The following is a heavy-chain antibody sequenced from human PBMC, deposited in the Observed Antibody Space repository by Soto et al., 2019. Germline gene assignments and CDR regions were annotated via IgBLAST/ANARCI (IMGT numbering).Heavy chain of an antibody. CDR3: ARDSPGLGYCSSTRCYGYYYDGMDV. CDR2: ISAYNGNT. CDR1: GYTFTSYG. J-gene: IGHJ6*02. V-gene: IGHV1-18*01. Sequence: QVQLVQSGAEVKKPGASVKVSCKASGYTFTSYGISWVRQAPGQVLEWMGWISAYNGNTNYAQKLQGRVTMTTDTSTSTVYMELRILRSDDTAVYYCARDSPGLGYCSSTRCYGYYYDGMDVWGQGTKVPVSS. D-gene: IGHD2-2*01.